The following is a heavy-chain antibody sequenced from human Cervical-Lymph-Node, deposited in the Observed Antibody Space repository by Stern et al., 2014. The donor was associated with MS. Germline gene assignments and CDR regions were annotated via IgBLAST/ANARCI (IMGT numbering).Heavy chain of an antibody. CDR3: AKDLLYDAIHI. CDR2: ISSDGTNQ. V-gene: IGHV3-30*18. CDR1: GFTFSHYG. J-gene: IGHJ3*02. D-gene: IGHD2-15*01. Sequence: VQLVESGGGVVQPGRSRRLSCAASGFTFSHYGFHWVRQAPGKGLEWVATISSDGTNQYYAGSVKGRFTVSRDNPKNTLYLQMNSLRTEDTAIYYCAKDLLYDAIHIWGQGTLVTVSS.